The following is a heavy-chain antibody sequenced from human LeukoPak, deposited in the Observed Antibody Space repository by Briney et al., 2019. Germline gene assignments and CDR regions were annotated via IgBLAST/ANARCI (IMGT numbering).Heavy chain of an antibody. J-gene: IGHJ4*02. Sequence: GGSLRLSCAASGFTFSSYGMHWVRQAPGKGLEWVAFIRYDGSNKYYADSVKGRFTISRDNSKNTLYLQMNSLRAEDTAVYYCARDPGYSYAMDSWGQGTLVIVSS. CDR3: ARDPGYSYAMDS. CDR2: IRYDGSNK. V-gene: IGHV3-30*02. D-gene: IGHD5-18*01. CDR1: GFTFSSYG.